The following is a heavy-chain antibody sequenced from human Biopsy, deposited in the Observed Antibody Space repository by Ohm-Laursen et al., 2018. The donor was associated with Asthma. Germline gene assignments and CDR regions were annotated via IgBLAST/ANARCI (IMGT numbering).Heavy chain of an antibody. Sequence: SETLSLTCTVSGGSINNFYWSWIRQPPGKGLESIGHVYYSGSTYYNPSLKSRVTISVDTSKNQFSLKLSSVTAADTAVYYCARDTYGGNAAYYYGMDVWGQGTTVTVSS. D-gene: IGHD4-23*01. CDR2: VYYSGST. CDR3: ARDTYGGNAAYYYGMDV. V-gene: IGHV4-59*12. J-gene: IGHJ6*02. CDR1: GGSINNFY.